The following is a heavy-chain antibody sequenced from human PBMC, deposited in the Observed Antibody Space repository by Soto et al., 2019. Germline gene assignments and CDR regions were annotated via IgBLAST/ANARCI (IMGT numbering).Heavy chain of an antibody. D-gene: IGHD4-17*01. CDR2: IKQDGSEK. CDR1: GCTFGGYG. Sequence: GGSQRVSCGAAGCTFGGYGRSWVRQAPGKGLEWVANIKQDGSEKYYADSVKGRFTISRDNAKNSLYLQMNSLRAEDTAVYYCARIGRLRWGDYWGQGTLVTVSS. CDR3: ARIGRLRWGDY. J-gene: IGHJ4*02. V-gene: IGHV3-7*01.